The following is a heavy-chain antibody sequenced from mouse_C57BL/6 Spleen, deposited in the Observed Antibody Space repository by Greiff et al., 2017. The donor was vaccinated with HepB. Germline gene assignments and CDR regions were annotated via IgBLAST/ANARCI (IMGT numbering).Heavy chain of an antibody. CDR3: ATCFYSNRFAD. D-gene: IGHD2-5*01. CDR1: GFTFSDYG. J-gene: IGHJ3*01. CDR2: ISSGSSTI. Sequence: EVKVVESGGGLVKPGGSLKLSCAASGFTFSDYGMHWVRQAPEKGLEWVAYISSGSSTIYYADTVKGRFTISRDNAKNTLFLQMTSLRSEDTAMYYCATCFYSNRFADWGKGTLVTVAA. V-gene: IGHV5-17*01.